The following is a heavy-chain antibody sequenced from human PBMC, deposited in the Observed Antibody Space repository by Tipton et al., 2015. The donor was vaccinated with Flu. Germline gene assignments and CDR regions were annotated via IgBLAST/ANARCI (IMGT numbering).Heavy chain of an antibody. CDR3: ARHTGDSVRGIIDY. Sequence: TLSLTCVVSGYSISSGYYWGWVRQPPGKGLEWIGTIYHSGSTYYNPSLKGRVTISVDTSKNQFSLKLSSVTAADTAVYYCARHTGDSVRGIIDYWGQGTLVTVSS. J-gene: IGHJ4*02. V-gene: IGHV4-38-2*01. D-gene: IGHD3-10*02. CDR2: IYHSGST. CDR1: GYSISSGYY.